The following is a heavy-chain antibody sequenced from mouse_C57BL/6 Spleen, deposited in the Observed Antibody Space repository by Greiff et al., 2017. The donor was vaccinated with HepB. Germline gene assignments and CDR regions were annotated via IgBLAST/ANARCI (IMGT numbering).Heavy chain of an antibody. J-gene: IGHJ2*01. Sequence: EVKLQESGAELVRPGASVKLSCTASGFNIKDYYMHWVKQRPEQGLEWIGWIDPENGDTDYASKFQGKATITADTSSNTAYLQLSSLTSEDTAVYYCTTVVAPDYWGQGTTLTVSS. CDR1: GFNIKDYY. D-gene: IGHD1-1*01. V-gene: IGHV14-4*01. CDR2: IDPENGDT. CDR3: TTVVAPDY.